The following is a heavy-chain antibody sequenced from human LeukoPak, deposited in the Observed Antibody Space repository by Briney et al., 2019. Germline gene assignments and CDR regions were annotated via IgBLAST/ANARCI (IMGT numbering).Heavy chain of an antibody. J-gene: IGHJ3*02. Sequence: ASVKVSCKASGYTFTGYYMHWVRQAPGQGLEWMGWINPNSGGTNYAQKFQGRVTMTRDMSTSTVYMELSSLRSEDTAVYYCARSQRGASSGSYDAFDIWGQGTMVTVSS. D-gene: IGHD6-19*01. CDR1: GYTFTGYY. CDR2: INPNSGGT. CDR3: ARSQRGASSGSYDAFDI. V-gene: IGHV1-2*02.